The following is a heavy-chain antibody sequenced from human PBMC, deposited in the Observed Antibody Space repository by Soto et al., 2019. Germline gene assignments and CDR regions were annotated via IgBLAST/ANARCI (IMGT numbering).Heavy chain of an antibody. D-gene: IGHD2-21*01. CDR1: GFTFSSNW. CDR2: INTDGSSA. CDR3: ARDGEGF. V-gene: IGHV3-74*01. Sequence: EVQLVESGGGLAQPGGSLRLSCVASGFTFSSNWMHWVRRVPGRGLVWVSRINTDGSSADYVDSVKGRFTISRDNAKNTLYLQMNSLRVEDTAVYYCARDGEGFWGQGTLVTVSS. J-gene: IGHJ4*02.